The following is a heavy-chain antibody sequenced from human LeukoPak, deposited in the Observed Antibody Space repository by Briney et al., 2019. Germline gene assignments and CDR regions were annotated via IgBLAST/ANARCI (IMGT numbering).Heavy chain of an antibody. J-gene: IGHJ3*02. CDR1: VGTFSSYV. Sequence: SVKVSCKASVGTFSSYVISWVRQAPGQGREWVGGIYPIFGTANYAQKFQGRVTMTRDTAITTAYMELSGLRYDNTAVYYCARDFSRDITVAGTCAFDIWGQGTMVTASS. D-gene: IGHD6-19*01. CDR2: IYPIFGTA. V-gene: IGHV1-69*05. CDR3: ARDFSRDITVAGTCAFDI.